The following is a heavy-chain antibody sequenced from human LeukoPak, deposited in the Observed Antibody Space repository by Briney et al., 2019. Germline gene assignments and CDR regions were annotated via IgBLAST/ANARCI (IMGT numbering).Heavy chain of an antibody. CDR3: ARDPSNYYDSSGYYS. CDR2: INSDGSST. CDR1: GFTFSSYR. J-gene: IGHJ4*02. V-gene: IGHV3-74*01. Sequence: GGSLRLSCAASGFTFSSYRMHWVRQAPGKGLVWVSRINSDGSSTSYADSVKGRFTISRDNAKNSLYLQMNSLRAEDTAVYYCARDPSNYYDSSGYYSWGQGTLVTVSS. D-gene: IGHD3-22*01.